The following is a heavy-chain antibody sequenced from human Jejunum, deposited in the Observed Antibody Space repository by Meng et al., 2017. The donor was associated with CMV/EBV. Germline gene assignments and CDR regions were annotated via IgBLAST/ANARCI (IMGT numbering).Heavy chain of an antibody. J-gene: IGHJ4*02. CDR1: GYTFTNYG. CDR2: INAYNGDT. Sequence: QAQLVQSGGEVKKPGASVKVSCKASGYTFTNYGITWVRQAPGQGLEWMGWINAYNGDTNYAQTLQGRVTMTTDTSTSTAYMELRSLRSDDTAVYYCATGVADFEYWGQGTLVTVSS. V-gene: IGHV1-18*01. D-gene: IGHD6-19*01. CDR3: ATGVADFEY.